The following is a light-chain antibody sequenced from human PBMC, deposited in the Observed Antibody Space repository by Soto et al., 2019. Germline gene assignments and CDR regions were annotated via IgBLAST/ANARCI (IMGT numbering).Light chain of an antibody. CDR1: QSVNIY. CDR2: GAS. Sequence: LTQSRGTLSVSRGERPTLSCRASQSVNIYLAWYQQKPGQAPRLLIFGASSRATGIPARFSGSGSGTEFNLTISSLQSEDFAVYFCQQYDDWLRLTFGGGTKVDIK. J-gene: IGKJ4*01. CDR3: QQYDDWLRLT. V-gene: IGKV3D-15*01.